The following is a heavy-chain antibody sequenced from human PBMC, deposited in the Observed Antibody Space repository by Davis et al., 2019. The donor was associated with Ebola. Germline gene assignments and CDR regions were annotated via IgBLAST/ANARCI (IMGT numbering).Heavy chain of an antibody. J-gene: IGHJ6*03. CDR3: ARDHTRNNYYYYMDV. Sequence: SETLSLTCTVSGDSISNFYWSWIRQPPGKGLEWIGYVYHSGSTNYNPSLKSRVTISLDASKTHFSLKLNSVTTADTGVYYCARDHTRNNYYYYMDVWGEGTTVTVSS. V-gene: IGHV4-59*01. CDR2: VYHSGST. D-gene: IGHD1/OR15-1a*01. CDR1: GDSISNFY.